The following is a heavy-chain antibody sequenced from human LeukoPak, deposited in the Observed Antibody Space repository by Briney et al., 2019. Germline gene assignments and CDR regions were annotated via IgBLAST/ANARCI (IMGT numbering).Heavy chain of an antibody. J-gene: IGHJ4*02. CDR2: ISYDGSNK. CDR1: GFTFSSYG. V-gene: IGHV3-30*18. CDR3: AKDQDPYCYDSSGYYSVDY. D-gene: IGHD3-22*01. Sequence: PGGSLRLSCAASGFTFSSYGMHWVRQAPGKGLEWVAVISYDGSNKYYADSVKGRFTISRDNSKNTLYLQMNSLRAEDTAVYYCAKDQDPYCYDSSGYYSVDYWGQGTLVTVSS.